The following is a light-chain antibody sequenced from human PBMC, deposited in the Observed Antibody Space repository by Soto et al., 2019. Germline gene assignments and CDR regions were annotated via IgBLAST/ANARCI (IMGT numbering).Light chain of an antibody. V-gene: IGKV3-11*01. CDR3: QQRSNWPSS. J-gene: IGKJ3*01. CDR1: QSVSSY. Sequence: QSPATLSLSPGERATLSCRASQSVSSYLAWYQQKPGQAPRLLIYDASNRATGIPARFSGSGSGTDFTLTISSLEPEDFAVYYCQQRSNWPSSFGPGTKVDIK. CDR2: DAS.